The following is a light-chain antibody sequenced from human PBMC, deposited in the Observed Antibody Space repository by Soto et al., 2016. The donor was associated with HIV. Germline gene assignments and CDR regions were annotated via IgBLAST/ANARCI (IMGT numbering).Light chain of an antibody. CDR2: QDI. CDR1: KLGDKY. V-gene: IGLV3-1*01. CDR3: QAWDSSTVL. J-gene: IGLJ2*01. Sequence: SYELTQPPSVSVSPGHRASITCSGDKLGDKYACWYQQKPGQSPVLVIYQDIKRPSGIPERFSGSNSGNTATLTISGTQAMDEADYYCQAWDSSTVLFGGGTKLTV.